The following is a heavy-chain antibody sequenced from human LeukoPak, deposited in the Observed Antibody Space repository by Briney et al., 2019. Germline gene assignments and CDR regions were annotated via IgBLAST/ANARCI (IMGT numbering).Heavy chain of an antibody. J-gene: IGHJ5*02. D-gene: IGHD1-20*01. CDR2: ISYDGSNK. CDR1: GFTFSSYA. Sequence: GGSLRLSCAASGFTFSSYAMHWVRQAPGKGLEWVAVISYDGSNKYYADSVKGRFTISRDNAKNSLYLQMNSLRAEDTAVYYCARGGTNWNDVLGRWFDPWGQGTLVTVSS. V-gene: IGHV3-30*04. CDR3: ARGGTNWNDVLGRWFDP.